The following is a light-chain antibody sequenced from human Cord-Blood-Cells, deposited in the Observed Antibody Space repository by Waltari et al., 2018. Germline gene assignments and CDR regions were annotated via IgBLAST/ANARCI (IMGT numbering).Light chain of an antibody. CDR1: SSDVGSYNL. J-gene: IGLJ3*02. CDR2: EGS. Sequence: QSALTQPASVSGSPGQSITISCTGTSSDVGSYNLVSCYQQHPGKAPKLMIYEGSKRPSGVSNRFSGSKSGNTASLTISGLQAEDEADYYCCSYAGSSWVFGGGTKLTVL. CDR3: CSYAGSSWV. V-gene: IGLV2-23*01.